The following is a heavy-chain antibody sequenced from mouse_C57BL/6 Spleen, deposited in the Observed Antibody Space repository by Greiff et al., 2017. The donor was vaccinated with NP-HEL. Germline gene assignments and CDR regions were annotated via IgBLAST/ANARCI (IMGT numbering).Heavy chain of an antibody. CDR1: GYTFTSYW. CDR2: IYPGSGST. V-gene: IGHV1-55*01. J-gene: IGHJ2*01. Sequence: QVQLQQPGAELVKPGASVKMSCKASGYTFTSYWITWVKQRPGQGLEWIGDIYPGSGSTNYNEKFKSKATLTVDTSSSTAYMQLSSLTSEDSAVYYCARGDSRYGRFDYWGQGTTLTVSS. D-gene: IGHD1-1*02. CDR3: ARGDSRYGRFDY.